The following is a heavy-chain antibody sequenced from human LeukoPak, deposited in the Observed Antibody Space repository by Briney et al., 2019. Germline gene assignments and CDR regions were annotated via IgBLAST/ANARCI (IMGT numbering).Heavy chain of an antibody. CDR3: ARVRGSYSADY. Sequence: PGGSLRLSCAPSVFTFIGYIMNWVRQAPGKGLGWGSYISRSSSTIYYADSVKGRFTISKDNAENSLYLQMNTLGAEATAVYYCARVRGSYSADYWGQGTLVTVSS. CDR2: ISRSSSTI. D-gene: IGHD1-26*01. V-gene: IGHV3-48*04. J-gene: IGHJ4*02. CDR1: VFTFIGYI.